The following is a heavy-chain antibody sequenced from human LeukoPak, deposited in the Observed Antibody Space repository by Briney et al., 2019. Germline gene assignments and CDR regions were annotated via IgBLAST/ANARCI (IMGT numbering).Heavy chain of an antibody. D-gene: IGHD4-17*01. CDR1: GGSISSSSYY. CDR3: ASETTVTPYWYFDL. J-gene: IGHJ2*01. CDR2: IYYSGST. Sequence: SETLSLTCTVSGGSISSSSYYWGWIRQPPGKGLEWIGSIYYSGSTYYNPSLESRVTISVDTSKNQFSLKLSSVTAADTAVYYCASETTVTPYWYFDLWGRGTLVTVSS. V-gene: IGHV4-39*07.